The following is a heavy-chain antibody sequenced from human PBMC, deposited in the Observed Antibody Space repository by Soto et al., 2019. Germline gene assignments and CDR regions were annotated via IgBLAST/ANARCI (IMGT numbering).Heavy chain of an antibody. Sequence: SETLSLSCTGSAGSLSSGSYYWCWIRQPPGKGLEWIGSIYYSGSTYYNPSLKSRVTISVDTSKNQFSLELSSVTAADTAVYYCASPKIAFYNWFDPLGQGTLVT. CDR2: IYYSGST. CDR3: ASPKIAFYNWFDP. CDR1: AGSLSSGSYY. D-gene: IGHD3-3*02. V-gene: IGHV4-39*01. J-gene: IGHJ5*02.